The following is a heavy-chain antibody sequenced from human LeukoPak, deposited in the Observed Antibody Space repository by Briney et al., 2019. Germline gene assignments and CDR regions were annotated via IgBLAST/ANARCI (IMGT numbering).Heavy chain of an antibody. CDR2: IDDSGNT. D-gene: IGHD2-2*01. V-gene: IGHV4-59*08. J-gene: IGHJ5*02. CDR3: ARHPYSTRKYNWFDP. CDR1: GDSISNYY. Sequence: SETLSLTCTISGDSISNYYWSWIRQPPGNTLEWIGYIDDSGNTNYNPSLKSRVTMSVDTSKNQFSLTMSSVTAADTAVYYCARHPYSTRKYNWFDPWGQGTLVTVSS.